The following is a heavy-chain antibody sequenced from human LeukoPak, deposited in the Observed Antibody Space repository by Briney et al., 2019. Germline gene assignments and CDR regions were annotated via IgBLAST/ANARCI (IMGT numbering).Heavy chain of an antibody. V-gene: IGHV4-59*08. CDR3: ARHIGYCSTTTCQPGFHP. Sequence: SETLSLTCTVSGGSISSYYWSLIRQPPGKGLEWIGYIYYSGSTNYNPSLRSRVTISVDTSKNQFSLKLSSVTAADTAMYYCARHIGYCSTTTCQPGFHPWGQGTLVTVS. D-gene: IGHD2-2*01. J-gene: IGHJ5*02. CDR2: IYYSGST. CDR1: GGSISSYY.